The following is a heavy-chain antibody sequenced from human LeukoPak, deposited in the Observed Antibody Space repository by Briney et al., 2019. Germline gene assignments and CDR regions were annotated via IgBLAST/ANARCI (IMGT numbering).Heavy chain of an antibody. CDR2: IYSGGNT. V-gene: IGHV3-53*01. D-gene: IGHD5-12*01. CDR1: GFIVSNNY. CDR3: ARALIVAYPPHAFDI. Sequence: GGSLRLSCAVSGFIVSNNYMTWVCQTPGKGLEWVSVIYSGGNTHYAESAKGRFTISRDNSKNTVYLQMNNLRDEDTAVYYCARALIVAYPPHAFDIWGQGTMVTVSS. J-gene: IGHJ3*02.